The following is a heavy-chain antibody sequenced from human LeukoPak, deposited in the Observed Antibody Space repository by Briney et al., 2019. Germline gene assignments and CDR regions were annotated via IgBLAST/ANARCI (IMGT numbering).Heavy chain of an antibody. D-gene: IGHD2/OR15-2a*01. Sequence: SETLSLTCAVYGGSFSGYYWSWIRQPPGKGLEWIGEINHRGSTNYNPSLKSRVTISVDTSKNQFSLKLSSVTAADTAVYYCARVGRGAFVFDYWGQGTLVTVSS. J-gene: IGHJ4*02. CDR3: ARVGRGAFVFDY. CDR2: INHRGST. V-gene: IGHV4-34*01. CDR1: GGSFSGYY.